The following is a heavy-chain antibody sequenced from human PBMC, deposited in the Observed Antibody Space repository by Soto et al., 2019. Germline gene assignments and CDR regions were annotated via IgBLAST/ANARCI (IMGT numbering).Heavy chain of an antibody. CDR3: ARLEFYYDDSGQSTLRYFDL. J-gene: IGHJ2*01. V-gene: IGHV3-53*01. CDR2: IYRDGTT. D-gene: IGHD3-16*01. CDR1: GFSVSDTY. Sequence: EEQLVESGGDFIQPGGSLRLSCAASGFSVSDTYMGWVRQGPGQGLEWVSVIYRDGTTYDTGSLKGRITVSRDNAKNTVYLQMSSLRDEDTAVYYCARLEFYYDDSGQSTLRYFDLWGRGALVTVSS.